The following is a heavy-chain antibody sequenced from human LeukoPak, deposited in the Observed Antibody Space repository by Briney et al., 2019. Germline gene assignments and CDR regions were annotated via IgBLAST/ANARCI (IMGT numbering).Heavy chain of an antibody. CDR2: INAGNGNT. D-gene: IGHD3-3*01. CDR3: ARGPLYYDFWSGYFDY. J-gene: IGHJ4*02. CDR1: GYTFTSYA. V-gene: IGHV1-3*01. Sequence: GASVKVSCKASGYTFTSYAMHWVRQAPGQRLEWTGWINAGNGNTKYSQKFQGRVTITRDTSASTAYMELSSLRSEDTAVYYCARGPLYYDFWSGYFDYWGQGTLVTVSS.